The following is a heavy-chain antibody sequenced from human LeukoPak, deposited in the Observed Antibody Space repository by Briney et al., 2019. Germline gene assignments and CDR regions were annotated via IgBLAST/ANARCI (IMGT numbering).Heavy chain of an antibody. J-gene: IGHJ4*02. Sequence: ASVKVSCKASGGTFSSYAISWVRQAPGQGLEWMGGIIPIFGTANYAQKFQGRVTITADESTSTAYMELSSLRSEDTAVYYCAREYSGYDRGPFDYWGQGTLVTVSS. D-gene: IGHD5-12*01. CDR3: AREYSGYDRGPFDY. CDR1: GGTFSSYA. CDR2: IIPIFGTA. V-gene: IGHV1-69*13.